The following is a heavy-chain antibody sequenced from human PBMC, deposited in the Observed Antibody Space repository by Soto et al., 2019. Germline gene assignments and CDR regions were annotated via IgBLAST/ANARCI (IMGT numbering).Heavy chain of an antibody. CDR2: ISTRGDT. Sequence: EVQLLESGGGLVQPGGSLRLSCAASGFTFTTYAMTWVRQAPGRGLEWVSTISTRGDTYYAASVMGRFTISRDNSENTLYLQMNRLRAEDTAFYFCAKGRPGVVAATTFDYWGQGTLVSVSS. D-gene: IGHD2-15*01. CDR3: AKGRPGVVAATTFDY. J-gene: IGHJ4*02. V-gene: IGHV3-23*01. CDR1: GFTFTTYA.